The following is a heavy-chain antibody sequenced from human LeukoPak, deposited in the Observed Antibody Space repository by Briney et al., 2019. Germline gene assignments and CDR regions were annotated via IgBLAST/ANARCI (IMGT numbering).Heavy chain of an antibody. CDR3: AKDAAGPEY. CDR1: GLTFSRYS. D-gene: IGHD6-13*01. Sequence: LTGGSLRLSCAVSGLTFSRYSMTWVRQAPGEGLYWVSGISASGSGTYYPDSLKGRFTISRDNSKSTLYLQMNNPRVEDTAVYYCAKDAAGPEYWGQGILVTVST. CDR2: ISASGSGT. J-gene: IGHJ4*02. V-gene: IGHV3-23*01.